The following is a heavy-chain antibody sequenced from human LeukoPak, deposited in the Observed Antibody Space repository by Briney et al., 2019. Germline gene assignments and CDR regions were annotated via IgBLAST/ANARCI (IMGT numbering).Heavy chain of an antibody. CDR2: IYYSGST. Sequence: NPSETLSLTCTVSGGSISSSSYYWGWIRQPPGKGLEWIGSIYYSGSTNYNPSLKSRVTISVDTSKNQFSLKLSSVTAADTAVYYCARDRVKTGTYDYWGQGTLVTVSS. CDR1: GGSISSSSYY. V-gene: IGHV4-39*07. D-gene: IGHD1-1*01. CDR3: ARDRVKTGTYDY. J-gene: IGHJ4*02.